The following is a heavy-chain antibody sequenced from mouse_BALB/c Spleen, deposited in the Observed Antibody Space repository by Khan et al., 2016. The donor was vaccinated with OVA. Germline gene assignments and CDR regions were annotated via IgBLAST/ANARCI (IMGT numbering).Heavy chain of an antibody. Sequence: QVQLQQPGAELVRPGTSVKVSCKASGYSFTDYLIDWVKQRPGQGLEWIGVINPGSGDTHYNEKFTGKAKLTADKSSSTAYMQLSSLTSDDSAIYFCARGGYGSLAYWGQGTLVTVS. CDR2: INPGSGDT. D-gene: IGHD1-1*02. J-gene: IGHJ3*01. CDR3: ARGGYGSLAY. V-gene: IGHV1-54*01. CDR1: GYSFTDYL.